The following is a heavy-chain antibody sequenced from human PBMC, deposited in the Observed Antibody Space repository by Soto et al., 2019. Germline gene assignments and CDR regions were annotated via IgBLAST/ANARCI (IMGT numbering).Heavy chain of an antibody. D-gene: IGHD6-13*01. V-gene: IGHV4-59*01. CDR2: IYYSGST. CDR1: GGSISSYY. J-gene: IGHJ6*03. Sequence: SETLSLTCTVSGGSISSYYWSWIRQPPGKGLEWIGYIYYSGSTNYNPSIKSRVTISVDTSKNQFSLKLSSVTAADTAVYYCARLPGIAAAGTSPYYYYYYMDVWGKGTTVTVSS. CDR3: ARLPGIAAAGTSPYYYYYYMDV.